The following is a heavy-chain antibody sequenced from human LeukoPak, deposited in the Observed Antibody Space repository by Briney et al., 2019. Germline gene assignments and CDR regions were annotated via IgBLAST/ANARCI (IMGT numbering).Heavy chain of an antibody. CDR1: GFTFSNAW. Sequence: GGSLRLSCAASGFTFSNAWMSWVRQAPGKGLEWVSVLIGSSGSTDYADSVKGRFTISRDTSKNTLFLQMNSLRAEDTAIYYCAKGAYDYIEIGYFDSWGQGTLVTVSS. CDR3: AKGAYDYIEIGYFDS. J-gene: IGHJ4*02. V-gene: IGHV3-23*01. D-gene: IGHD5-12*01. CDR2: LIGSSGST.